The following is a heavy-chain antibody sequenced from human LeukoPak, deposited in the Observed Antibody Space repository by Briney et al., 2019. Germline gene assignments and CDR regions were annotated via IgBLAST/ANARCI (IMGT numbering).Heavy chain of an antibody. J-gene: IGHJ4*02. CDR1: GGTFSSYA. CDR2: IIPILGIA. Sequence: ASVKVSCKASGGTFSSYAISWVRQAPGQGLEWMGRIIPILGIANYAQKLQGRVTMTTDTSTSTAYMELRSLRSDDTAVYFCARVGAYCTSTSCFDYWGQGTLVTVSS. D-gene: IGHD2-2*01. CDR3: ARVGAYCTSTSCFDY. V-gene: IGHV1-69*04.